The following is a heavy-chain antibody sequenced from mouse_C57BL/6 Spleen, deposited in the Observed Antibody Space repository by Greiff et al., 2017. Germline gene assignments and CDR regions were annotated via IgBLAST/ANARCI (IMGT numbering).Heavy chain of an antibody. CDR1: GYTFTDYY. J-gene: IGHJ3*01. Sequence: VQLKQSGPVLVKPGASVKMSCKASGYTFTDYYMNWVKQSHGKSLEWIGVINPYNGGTSYNQKFKGKATLTVDKSSSTAYMERNSLTSEDSAVYYCADWDGAWFAYWGQETLVTVSA. CDR3: ADWDGAWFAY. CDR2: INPYNGGT. D-gene: IGHD4-1*01. V-gene: IGHV1-19*01.